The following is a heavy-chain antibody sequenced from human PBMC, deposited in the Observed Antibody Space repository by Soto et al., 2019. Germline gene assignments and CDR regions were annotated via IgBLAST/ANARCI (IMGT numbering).Heavy chain of an antibody. J-gene: IGHJ5*02. CDR3: ARDSFLYGSGSYYKNWFDP. CDR2: ISSSGSTI. CDR1: GFTFSDYY. Sequence: GGSLRLSCAASGFTFSDYYMSWIRQAPGKGLEWVSYISSSGSTIYYADSVKGRFTISRDNAKNSLYLQMNSLRAEDTAVYYCARDSFLYGSGSYYKNWFDPWGQGTLVTVSS. D-gene: IGHD3-10*01. V-gene: IGHV3-11*01.